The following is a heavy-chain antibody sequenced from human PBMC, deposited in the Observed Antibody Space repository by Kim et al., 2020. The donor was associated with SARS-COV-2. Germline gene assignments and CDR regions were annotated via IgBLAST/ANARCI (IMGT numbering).Heavy chain of an antibody. D-gene: IGHD2-8*02. CDR3: ARMPGGISTDYSHED. CDR2: IIPNSGGT. Sequence: ASVKVSCKASGYTFTDNYIHWVRQAPGQGLEWMGWIIPNSGGTKYAQKFQGRVTMTRDKSISTAYMELSSLKSDDTAAYYCARMPGGISTDYSHEDWGQG. CDR1: GYTFTDNY. V-gene: IGHV1-2*02. J-gene: IGHJ4*02.